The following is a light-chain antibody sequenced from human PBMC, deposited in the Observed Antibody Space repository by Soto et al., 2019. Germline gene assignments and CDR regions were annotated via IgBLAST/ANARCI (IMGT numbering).Light chain of an antibody. Sequence: CPPTLSVSTGERAILSCRASQSVSSNLAWYQQKPGQAPRLLIYGASTRATGVPARFSGSGSGTEFTLTISSLQSEDFAVYYCQQYNNCPWTFGQGTKVDI. CDR3: QQYNNCPWT. CDR2: GAS. J-gene: IGKJ1*01. CDR1: QSVSSN. V-gene: IGKV3-15*01.